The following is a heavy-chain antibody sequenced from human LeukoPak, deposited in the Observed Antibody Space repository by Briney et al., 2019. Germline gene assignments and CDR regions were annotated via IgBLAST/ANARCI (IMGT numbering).Heavy chain of an antibody. CDR3: ATRSGIAVAGAFDY. CDR1: GFTFSGYA. J-gene: IGHJ4*02. V-gene: IGHV3-23*01. D-gene: IGHD6-19*01. Sequence: GGSLRLSCAASGFTFSGYAMSWVRQAPGKGLDWVSAISGSGSSTYYADSVKGRFTISRDNSKNTLYLQMNSLRAEDTAVYYCATRSGIAVAGAFDYWGQGTLVTVSS. CDR2: ISGSGSST.